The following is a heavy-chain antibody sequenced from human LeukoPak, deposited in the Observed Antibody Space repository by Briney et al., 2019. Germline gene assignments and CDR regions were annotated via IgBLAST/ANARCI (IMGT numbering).Heavy chain of an antibody. J-gene: IGHJ5*02. CDR3: ARDNSVGDTAWWFDP. Sequence: ASVKVSCKASGYTFISDYMHWVRQAPGQGLEWMGLINPSGSSTSYAQKFQGRLSLTRDMSTSTDYMELSSLRSEDTAVYYCARDNSVGDTAWWFDPWGQGTLVTVSS. V-gene: IGHV1-46*01. CDR1: GYTFISDY. D-gene: IGHD1-26*01. CDR2: INPSGSST.